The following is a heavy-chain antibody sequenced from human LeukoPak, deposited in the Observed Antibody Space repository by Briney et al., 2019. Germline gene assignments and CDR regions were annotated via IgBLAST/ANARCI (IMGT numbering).Heavy chain of an antibody. Sequence: GGTLILSCAASGFPFSNAWMSWDRQAPGKWLESLFSIKRKTDGGTTDYAAHVKGRFTISRDDSKNTLYLQMNSLKTEDTAVYYCTTDPYASRSYYSWFDPWGQGTLVTVSS. CDR2: IKRKTDGGTT. V-gene: IGHV3-15*01. CDR1: GFPFSNAW. CDR3: TTDPYASRSYYSWFDP. D-gene: IGHD3-10*01. J-gene: IGHJ5*02.